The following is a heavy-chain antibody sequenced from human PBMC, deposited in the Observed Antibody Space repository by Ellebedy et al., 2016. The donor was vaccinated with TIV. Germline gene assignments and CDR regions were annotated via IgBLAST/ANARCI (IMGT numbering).Heavy chain of an antibody. V-gene: IGHV3-23*01. J-gene: IGHJ4*02. Sequence: GESLKISCAASGFTFNSYVMAWVRQAPGKGLEWVSSITGSGGNTYYADSVKGRFTISRDNSRNTLYLQMNSLRAEDTAVYYCAKPYSYGSGSYYQTFDYWGQGTLVTVSS. D-gene: IGHD3-10*01. CDR3: AKPYSYGSGSYYQTFDY. CDR2: ITGSGGNT. CDR1: GFTFNSYV.